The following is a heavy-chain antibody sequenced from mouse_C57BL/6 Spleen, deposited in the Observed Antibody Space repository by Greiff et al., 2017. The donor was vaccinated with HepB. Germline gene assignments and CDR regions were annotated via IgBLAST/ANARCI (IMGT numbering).Heavy chain of an antibody. V-gene: IGHV5-4*01. CDR3: ARDHYYGSSHWYFDV. D-gene: IGHD1-1*01. CDR1: GFTFSSYA. CDR2: ISDGGSYT. J-gene: IGHJ1*03. Sequence: EVKLVESGGGLVKPGGSLKLSCAASGFTFSSYAMSWVRQTPEKRLEWVATISDGGSYTYYPDNVKGRFTISRDNAKNNLYLQMSHLKSEDTAMYYCARDHYYGSSHWYFDVWGTGTTVTVSS.